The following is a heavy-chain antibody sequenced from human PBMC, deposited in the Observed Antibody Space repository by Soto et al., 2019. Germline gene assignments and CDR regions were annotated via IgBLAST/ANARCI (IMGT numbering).Heavy chain of an antibody. V-gene: IGHV4-30-4*01. CDR1: GGSISSGDYY. Sequence: PSETLSLTCTVSGGSISSGDYYWSWIRQPPGKGLEWIGYINYSGSTYYNPSLKSRVTISVDTSKNQFSLKLSSVTAADTAVYYCARVVACSGGSCFFSWFDPWGQGTLVTVSS. CDR3: ARVVACSGGSCFFSWFDP. D-gene: IGHD2-15*01. CDR2: INYSGST. J-gene: IGHJ5*02.